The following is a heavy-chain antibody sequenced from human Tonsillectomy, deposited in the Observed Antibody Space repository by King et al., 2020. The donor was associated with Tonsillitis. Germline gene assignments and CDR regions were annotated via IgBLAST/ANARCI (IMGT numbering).Heavy chain of an antibody. V-gene: IGHV1-18*01. CDR2: ISGYNGNT. J-gene: IGHJ4*02. CDR3: ARGGEKWPDY. Sequence: VQLVESGTEVKRPGASVKVSCKASGYTFTSYGISWVRQAPGQGLEWMGWISGYNGNTNYAQKYQDRVTMTKDTSTSPAYMELRSLISDDTAVYYCARGGEKWPDYWGQGTLVTVSS. D-gene: IGHD5-24*01. CDR1: GYTFTSYG.